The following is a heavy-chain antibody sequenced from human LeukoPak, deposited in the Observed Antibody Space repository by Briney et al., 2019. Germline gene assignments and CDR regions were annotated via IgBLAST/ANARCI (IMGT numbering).Heavy chain of an antibody. V-gene: IGHV3-7*01. Sequence: GGSLRLSCAASGFTFSSYWMSWVRQAPGKGLEWVANIKQDGSEKYYVDSVEGRFTISRDNAKNSLYLQMNSLRAEDTAVYYCARDIGIPASYYYYMDVWGKGTTVTVSS. D-gene: IGHD2/OR15-2a*01. J-gene: IGHJ6*03. CDR2: IKQDGSEK. CDR1: GFTFSSYW. CDR3: ARDIGIPASYYYYMDV.